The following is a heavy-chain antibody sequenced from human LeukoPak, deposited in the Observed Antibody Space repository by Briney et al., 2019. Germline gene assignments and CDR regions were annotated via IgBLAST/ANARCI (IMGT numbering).Heavy chain of an antibody. J-gene: IGHJ3*01. Sequence: GGSLRLSCVASGFIYSDYAVTWVRQAPGKGLVWVSSISVSEGTTHYADSVRGRFTISSHNSKNTLYLQMNSLGVDDTAVYYCVKDPCGLIKGSYDVWGQGTMVTVSS. V-gene: IGHV3-23*01. CDR1: GFIYSDYA. CDR2: ISVSEGTT. CDR3: VKDPCGLIKGSYDV. D-gene: IGHD3-10*01.